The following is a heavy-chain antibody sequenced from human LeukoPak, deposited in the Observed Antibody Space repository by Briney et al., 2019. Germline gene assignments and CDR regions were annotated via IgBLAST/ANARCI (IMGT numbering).Heavy chain of an antibody. V-gene: IGHV3-74*01. J-gene: IGHJ5*02. CDR2: IKSDGSST. CDR1: GFTFSNYW. CDR3: AKDNSPGWFGP. Sequence: GGSLRLSCATSGFTFSNYWMHWVRQVPGKGLEWVSRIKSDGSSTSYADSVKGRFTISRDNAKNTLYLQMNSLRAEDTAIYYCAKDNSPGWFGPWGQGTLVTVSS. D-gene: IGHD4-11*01.